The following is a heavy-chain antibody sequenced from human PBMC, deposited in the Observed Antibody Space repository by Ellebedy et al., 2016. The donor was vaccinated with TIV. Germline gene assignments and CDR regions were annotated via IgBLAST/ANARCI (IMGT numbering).Heavy chain of an antibody. CDR2: IYPGDSDT. D-gene: IGHD2-15*01. CDR3: ARLGEVVVGDADAFDI. J-gene: IGHJ3*02. CDR1: GYSFTSYW. V-gene: IGHV5-51*01. Sequence: GESLKISXKGSGYSFTSYWIGWVRQMPGKGLEWMGIIYPGDSDTRYSPSFQGQVTISADKSISTAYLQWSSLKASDTAMYYCARLGEVVVGDADAFDIWGQGTMVTVSS.